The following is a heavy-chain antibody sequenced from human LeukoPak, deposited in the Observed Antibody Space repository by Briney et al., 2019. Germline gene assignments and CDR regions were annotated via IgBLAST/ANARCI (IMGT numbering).Heavy chain of an antibody. Sequence: SETLSLTCTVSGGSISSHYWSWIRQPPGKGLEWIGYIYYSGSTNYNPSLKSRVTISVDTSKNQFSLKLSSVTAADTAVYYCARVYRRDGYSHFFDYWGQGTLVTVSS. CDR2: IYYSGST. J-gene: IGHJ4*02. D-gene: IGHD5-24*01. CDR3: ARVYRRDGYSHFFDY. CDR1: GGSISSHY. V-gene: IGHV4-59*11.